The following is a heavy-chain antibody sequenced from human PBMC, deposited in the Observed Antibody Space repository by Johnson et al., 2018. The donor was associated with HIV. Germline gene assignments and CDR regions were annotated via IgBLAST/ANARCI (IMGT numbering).Heavy chain of an antibody. Sequence: MLLVESGGGVVRPGGSLRLSCAASGFTFDEYGLSWVRQVPGKGLEWVSGINWNGGTTGYADSVKGRFTISRDNAKNSLYLQMNSRRAEDTALYYCARDREQLVRYAVDIWGQGTMVTGAS. V-gene: IGHV3-20*04. CDR2: INWNGGTT. D-gene: IGHD6-6*01. CDR3: ARDREQLVRYAVDI. CDR1: GFTFDEYG. J-gene: IGHJ3*02.